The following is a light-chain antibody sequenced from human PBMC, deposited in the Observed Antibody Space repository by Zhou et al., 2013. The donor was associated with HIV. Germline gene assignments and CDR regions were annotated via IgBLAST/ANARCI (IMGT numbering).Light chain of an antibody. V-gene: IGKV1-27*01. Sequence: DIQMTQSPSSLSTSVGDRITIMCRASQGIGNYLAWYQQKPGKVPKLLIYGASTLQSGVPSRFSGSGSGTDFTLTISSLQPEDVATYYCQNYNTAPYTFGQGTKL. CDR2: GAS. J-gene: IGKJ2*01. CDR1: QGIGNY. CDR3: QNYNTAPYT.